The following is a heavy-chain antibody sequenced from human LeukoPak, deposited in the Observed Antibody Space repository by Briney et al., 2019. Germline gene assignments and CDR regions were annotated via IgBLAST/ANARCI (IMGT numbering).Heavy chain of an antibody. D-gene: IGHD2-2*01. V-gene: IGHV1-18*01. CDR1: GYTFTSYG. Sequence: ASVKVSCKASGYTFTSYGISWVRRAPGQGLEWMGWISAYNGNTNYAQKLQGRVTMTTDTSTSTAYMELRSLRSDDTAVYYCARRGYCSSTSCYAVEFDYWGQGTLVTVSS. J-gene: IGHJ4*02. CDR2: ISAYNGNT. CDR3: ARRGYCSSTSCYAVEFDY.